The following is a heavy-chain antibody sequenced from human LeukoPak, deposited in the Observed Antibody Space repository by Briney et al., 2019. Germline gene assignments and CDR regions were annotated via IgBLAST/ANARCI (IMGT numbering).Heavy chain of an antibody. CDR1: GFTFSIYA. V-gene: IGHV3-30-3*01. J-gene: IGHJ3*02. CDR3: ARGRVAVAGETFDT. D-gene: IGHD6-19*01. CDR2: ISYDGSNK. Sequence: GRSLRLSCAAPGFTFSIYAMHWVRQAPGKGLEWVAVISYDGSNKYYADSVKGRFTISRDNSKNTLYLQMNSLRAEDTAVYYCARGRVAVAGETFDTWGQGTRVTVSS.